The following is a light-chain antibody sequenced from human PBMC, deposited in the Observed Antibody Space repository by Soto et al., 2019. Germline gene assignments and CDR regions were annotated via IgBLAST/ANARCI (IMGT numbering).Light chain of an antibody. CDR1: SSNIGAGYD. CDR2: GNS. V-gene: IGLV1-40*01. Sequence: SVLTQPPSVSGAPGQRVTISCTGSSSNIGAGYDVHWYQQLPGTAPKLLIYGNSNRPSGVPDRFSGSKSGTSASLAITGLQAEDEADYYCQSYDSSHVCGTGTKLTVL. CDR3: QSYDSSHV. J-gene: IGLJ1*01.